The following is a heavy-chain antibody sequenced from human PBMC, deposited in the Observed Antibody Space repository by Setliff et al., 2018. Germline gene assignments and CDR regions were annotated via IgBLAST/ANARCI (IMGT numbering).Heavy chain of an antibody. D-gene: IGHD3-22*01. CDR3: AKGQGQYYDSSGYYGRVLDY. J-gene: IGHJ4*02. V-gene: IGHV3-33*06. CDR2: IWYDGSTK. CDR1: EFTFSSYG. Sequence: GGSLRLSCAASEFTFSSYGMYWVRQAPGKGLEWVAVIWYDGSTKYYADSVKGRFTISRDNSKNMLYLQMNSLRAEDTALYFCAKGQGQYYDSSGYYGRVLDYWGQGTLVTVSS.